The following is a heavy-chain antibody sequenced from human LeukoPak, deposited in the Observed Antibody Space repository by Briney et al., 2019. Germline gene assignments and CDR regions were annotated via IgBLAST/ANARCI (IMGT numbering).Heavy chain of an antibody. Sequence: SETLSLTCTASGGSISSGSYYWSWLRQPAGTGREWLGRIYTSGSTNENSSHNRRTIISVDTSKNQFSLKLSSVTAADTAVYYCARGRDCSSTSCYTFDAFDIWGQGTMVTVSS. CDR2: IYTSGST. D-gene: IGHD2-2*02. CDR3: ARGRDCSSTSCYTFDAFDI. V-gene: IGHV4-61*02. J-gene: IGHJ3*02. CDR1: GGSISSGSYY.